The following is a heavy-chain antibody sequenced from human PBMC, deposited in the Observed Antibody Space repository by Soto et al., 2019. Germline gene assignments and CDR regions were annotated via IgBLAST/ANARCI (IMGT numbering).Heavy chain of an antibody. J-gene: IGHJ4*02. CDR1: GFTFSSYA. D-gene: IGHD1-1*01. V-gene: IGHV3-23*01. Sequence: GGSLRLSCAASGFTFSSYAMSWVRQAPGKGLEWVSTVSSGGGSTYYADSMKGRFAISRDNSRDTLYLQMNSLRAEDTAVYYCAANNEFDYWGQGTLVTVSS. CDR3: AANNEFDY. CDR2: VSSGGGST.